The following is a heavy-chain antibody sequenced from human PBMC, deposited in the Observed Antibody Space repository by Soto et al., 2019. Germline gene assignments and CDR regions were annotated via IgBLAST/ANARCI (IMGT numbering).Heavy chain of an antibody. CDR1: GFNFNNHA. V-gene: IGHV3-23*01. CDR2: ISGSGGST. CDR3: AKDLSVQLWLGPTS. Sequence: EVQLLESGGGLVQPGGSLRLSCAASGFNFNNHAMTWVRQAPGKGLEWVSAISGSGGSTYYADSVKGRFTISGDNSKNTLYLQMNSLRAEDTAVYYCAKDLSVQLWLGPTSWGQGTLVTVAS. J-gene: IGHJ4*02. D-gene: IGHD3-10*01.